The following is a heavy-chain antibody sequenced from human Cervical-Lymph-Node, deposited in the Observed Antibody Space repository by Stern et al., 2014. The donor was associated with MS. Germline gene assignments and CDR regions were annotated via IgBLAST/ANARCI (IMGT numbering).Heavy chain of an antibody. CDR2: IYYSGST. D-gene: IGHD6-13*01. V-gene: IGHV4-39*01. CDR3: ASGDLGIAAAIDY. Sequence: QVQLQESGPGLVKPSETLSLTCTVSGGSISSSSYYWGWIRQPPGKGLEWIGSIYYSGSTYYNPSLKSRVTISVDTSKNQFSLKLSSVTAADTAVYYCASGDLGIAAAIDYWGQGTLVTVSS. CDR1: GGSISSSSYY. J-gene: IGHJ4*02.